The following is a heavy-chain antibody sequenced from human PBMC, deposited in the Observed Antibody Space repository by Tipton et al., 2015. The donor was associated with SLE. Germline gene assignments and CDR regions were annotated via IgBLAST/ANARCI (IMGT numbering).Heavy chain of an antibody. V-gene: IGHV5-51*01. J-gene: IGHJ4*02. Sequence: QSGPEVKRPGESLKISCQGSGYSFSSFWIGWVRQVPEKGLELMGIVYIGDSETKYSPSFQGQVTISADKSLNAAYLQWSSLTASDTGIYFCARFSSGWFADYWGQGTLVTVSS. CDR2: VYIGDSET. CDR1: GYSFSSFW. CDR3: ARFSSGWFADY. D-gene: IGHD6-13*01.